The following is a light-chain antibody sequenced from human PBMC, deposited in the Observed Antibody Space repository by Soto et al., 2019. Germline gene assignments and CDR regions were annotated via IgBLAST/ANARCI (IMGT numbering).Light chain of an antibody. CDR3: QKYKTAPPFT. J-gene: IGKJ4*01. V-gene: IGKV1-27*01. Sequence: DIPMTQSPSSLSVSVGDRVTITCRASQDIHTYLAWYQQKPGKVPKLLIYTASILQSGVPSRFSGSGSGTDFTLTISSLQPEDVATYYCQKYKTAPPFTFGGGTKVEIK. CDR1: QDIHTY. CDR2: TAS.